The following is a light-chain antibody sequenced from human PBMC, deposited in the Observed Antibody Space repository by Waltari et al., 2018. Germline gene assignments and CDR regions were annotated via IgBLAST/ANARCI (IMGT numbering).Light chain of an antibody. CDR3: CSYAGRYTNYV. CDR1: RRDVGAYDY. V-gene: IGLV2-11*01. J-gene: IGLJ1*01. Sequence: QSALTQPRSVSGSPGQSVTISCTGTRRDVGAYDYVSWYQQRPGKAPKLLFFDVTGGPSGVPDRFSGSKSDNKASLTISGLQADDEADYYCCSYAGRYTNYVFGSGTKVTVL. CDR2: DVT.